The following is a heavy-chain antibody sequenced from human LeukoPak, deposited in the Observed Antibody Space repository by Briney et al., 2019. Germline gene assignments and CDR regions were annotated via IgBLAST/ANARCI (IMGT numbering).Heavy chain of an antibody. CDR3: ARVGNNLGFDI. Sequence: RASVKVSCKAFGYTFTTYGISWVRQAPGQGLEWMGWINPNSGGTNYAQKFQGRVTMTRDTSISTAYMELSRLRSDDTAVYYCARVGNNLGFDIWGQGTMVTVSS. V-gene: IGHV1-2*02. CDR2: INPNSGGT. CDR1: GYTFTTYG. D-gene: IGHD1-14*01. J-gene: IGHJ3*02.